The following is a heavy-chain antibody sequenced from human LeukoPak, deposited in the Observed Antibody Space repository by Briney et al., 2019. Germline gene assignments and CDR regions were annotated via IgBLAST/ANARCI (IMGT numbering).Heavy chain of an antibody. D-gene: IGHD6-6*01. CDR1: GYSFTSYW. J-gene: IGHJ4*02. CDR2: IYPGDSDT. V-gene: IGHV5-51*01. Sequence: NLGESLKISCKGSGYSFTSYWIGWVRQMPGKGLEWMGIIYPGDSDTRYSPSFQGQVTISADKSISTAYLQWSSLKASDTAMYYCARHGGVEYSSSPYDYWGQGTLVTVSS. CDR3: ARHGGVEYSSSPYDY.